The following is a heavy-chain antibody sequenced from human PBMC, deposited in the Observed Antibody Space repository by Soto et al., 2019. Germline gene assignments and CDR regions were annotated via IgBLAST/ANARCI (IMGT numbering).Heavy chain of an antibody. V-gene: IGHV1-3*01. Sequence: QVQLVQSGAEVKKPGASVKVSCKASGYTFTSYAMHCVRQAPGQRLEWMGWINAGNGNTKYSQKFQGRVTITRDTSASTAYMEVSSLRSEDTAVYYCARGGGIAVADPDFDYGGQGTLVTVSS. CDR1: GYTFTSYA. D-gene: IGHD6-19*01. CDR2: INAGNGNT. CDR3: ARGGGIAVADPDFDY. J-gene: IGHJ4*02.